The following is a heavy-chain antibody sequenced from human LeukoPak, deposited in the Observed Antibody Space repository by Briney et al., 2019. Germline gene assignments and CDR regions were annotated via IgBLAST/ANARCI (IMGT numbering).Heavy chain of an antibody. CDR2: ISSSGSTI. Sequence: GGSLRLSCAASGFTFSSYEMNWVRQAPGKGLEWVSYISSSGSTIYYADSVKGRFTISRDNAKNSLYLQMNSLRAEDTALYHCARASSWYTIDYYYYMDVWGKGTTVTISS. CDR1: GFTFSSYE. V-gene: IGHV3-48*03. D-gene: IGHD6-13*01. CDR3: ARASSWYTIDYYYYMDV. J-gene: IGHJ6*03.